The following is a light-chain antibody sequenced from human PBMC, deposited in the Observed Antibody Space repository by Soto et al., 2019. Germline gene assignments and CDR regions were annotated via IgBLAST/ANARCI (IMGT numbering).Light chain of an antibody. V-gene: IGKV3-11*01. J-gene: IGKJ4*01. CDR1: QSVSSY. CDR3: QQRSNWQGAT. Sequence: EIVLTQSPGTLSLSPGERPTLSCRASQSVSSYLAWYQQKPGQAPRLLIYDASNRATGIPARFSGSGSGTDFTLTISSLEPEDFAVYYCQQRSNWQGATFGGGTKVDIK. CDR2: DAS.